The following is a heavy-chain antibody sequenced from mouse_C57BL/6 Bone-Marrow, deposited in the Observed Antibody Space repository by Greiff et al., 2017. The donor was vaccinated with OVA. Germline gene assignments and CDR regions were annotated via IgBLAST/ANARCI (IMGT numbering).Heavy chain of an antibody. D-gene: IGHD2-4*01. CDR2: INPNNGGT. CDR3: ARMGLYDYDGLYYFDY. Sequence: VQLQQSGPELVKPGASVKISCKASGYTFTDYYMNWVKQSHGKSLEWIGDINPNNGGTSYNQKFKGKATLTVDKSSSTAYMELRSLTSEDSAVYYCARMGLYDYDGLYYFDYWGQGTTLTVSS. CDR1: GYTFTDYY. V-gene: IGHV1-26*01. J-gene: IGHJ2*01.